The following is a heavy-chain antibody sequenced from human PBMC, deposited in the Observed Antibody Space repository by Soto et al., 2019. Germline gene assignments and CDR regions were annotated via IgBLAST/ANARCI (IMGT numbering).Heavy chain of an antibody. Sequence: GESLKISCRGSGYSFTSYWIGWVRQMPGKGLEWMGIIYPGDSDTRYSPSFQGQVTISAAKSISAAYLQWSSLKASDTAMYYCASLSAWVAVAGAENDAFDIWGQGTMVTVSS. J-gene: IGHJ3*02. CDR1: GYSFTSYW. CDR2: IYPGDSDT. D-gene: IGHD6-13*01. CDR3: ASLSAWVAVAGAENDAFDI. V-gene: IGHV5-51*01.